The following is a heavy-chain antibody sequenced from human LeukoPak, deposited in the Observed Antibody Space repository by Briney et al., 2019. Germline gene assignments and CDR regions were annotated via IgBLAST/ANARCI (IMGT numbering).Heavy chain of an antibody. D-gene: IGHD3-3*01. V-gene: IGHV5-51*01. CDR1: GYSFTSYW. CDR2: IYPGDSDT. Sequence: GESLKISCKGSGYSFTSYWIRWVRQMPGKGLAWMGIIYPGDSDTRYSPSFQGQVTISADKSISTAYLQWSSLKASDTAMYYCARLAQYDFWSGYPSSYFDYWGQGTLVTVSS. CDR3: ARLAQYDFWSGYPSSYFDY. J-gene: IGHJ4*02.